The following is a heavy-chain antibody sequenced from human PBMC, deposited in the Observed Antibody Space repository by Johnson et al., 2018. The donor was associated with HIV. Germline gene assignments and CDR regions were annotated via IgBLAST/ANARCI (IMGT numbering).Heavy chain of an antibody. J-gene: IGHJ3*02. CDR1: GFTFSSYG. CDR2: ISYDGSNK. Sequence: MLLVESGGGVVQPGRSLRLSCAASGFTFSSYGMHWVRQAPGKGLEWVAVISYDGSNKYYADSVKGRFTISRDNSKNTLYLQMNSLRAEDTAVYYCAKTYIGSNRDAFDIWGQGTMVTVSS. CDR3: AKTYIGSNRDAFDI. D-gene: IGHD1-26*01. V-gene: IGHV3-30*18.